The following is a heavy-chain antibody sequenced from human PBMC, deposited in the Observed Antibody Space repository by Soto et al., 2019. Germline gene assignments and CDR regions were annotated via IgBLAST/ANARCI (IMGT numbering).Heavy chain of an antibody. CDR3: ARTGYSSGWYKAAFDI. V-gene: IGHV4-34*01. J-gene: IGHJ3*02. D-gene: IGHD6-19*01. Sequence: SETLSLTCAVYGVSFSGYYWSWIRQPPGKGLEWIGEINHSGSTNYNPSLKSRVTISVDTSKNQFSLKLSSVTAADTAVYFCARTGYSSGWYKAAFDIWGQGTMVTVSS. CDR1: GVSFSGYY. CDR2: INHSGST.